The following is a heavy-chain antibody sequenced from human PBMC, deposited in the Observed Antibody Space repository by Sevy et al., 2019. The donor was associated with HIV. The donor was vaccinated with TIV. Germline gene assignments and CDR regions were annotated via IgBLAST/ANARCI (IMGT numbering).Heavy chain of an antibody. J-gene: IGHJ6*02. Sequence: GGSLRLSCAASGFTFSSYSMNWVRQAPGKGLEWVSSISSSSSYIYYADSVKGRFTISRDNAKNSLYLQMNSLRAEDTAVYYCAREGWEDIVVVPAAHYYYYYGMDVWGQGTTVTVSS. V-gene: IGHV3-21*01. CDR1: GFTFSSYS. CDR3: AREGWEDIVVVPAAHYYYYYGMDV. CDR2: ISSSSSYI. D-gene: IGHD2-2*01.